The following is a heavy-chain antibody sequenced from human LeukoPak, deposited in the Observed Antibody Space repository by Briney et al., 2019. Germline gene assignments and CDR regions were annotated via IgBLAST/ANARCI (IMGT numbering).Heavy chain of an antibody. CDR2: ISGSGGST. Sequence: GGSLRLSCAASGFTFSSYAMSWVRQAPGKGLEWVSAISGSGGSTYYADSVKGRFTISRDNSKNTLYLQMNSLRAEDTAVYYCGGGSSFLYCYYYMDVWGKGTTVTVSS. D-gene: IGHD6-6*01. CDR3: GGGSSFLYCYYYMDV. V-gene: IGHV3-23*01. CDR1: GFTFSSYA. J-gene: IGHJ6*03.